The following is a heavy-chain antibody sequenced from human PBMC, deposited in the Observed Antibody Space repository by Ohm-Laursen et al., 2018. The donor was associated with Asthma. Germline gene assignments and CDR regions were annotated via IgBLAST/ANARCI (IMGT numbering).Heavy chain of an antibody. J-gene: IGHJ6*02. V-gene: IGHV3-11*01. Sequence: GSLRLSCAASGFIFSDYYMSWIRQAPGKGLEWVSYITNSGSNIYYADSVKGRFTISRDNSKNTLYLQMNSLRAEDTAVYYCAKGAYSSSWYFRLNYGMDVWGQGTTVTVSS. CDR3: AKGAYSSSWYFRLNYGMDV. D-gene: IGHD6-13*01. CDR1: GFIFSDYY. CDR2: ITNSGSNI.